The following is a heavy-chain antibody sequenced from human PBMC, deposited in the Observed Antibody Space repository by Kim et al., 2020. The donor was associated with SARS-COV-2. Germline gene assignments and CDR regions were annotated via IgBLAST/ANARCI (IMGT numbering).Heavy chain of an antibody. CDR3: ASAYCAVSSCYVDGASDV. V-gene: IGHV4-39*01. Sequence: SETLSLTCSVSGASISSSSYYWVWIRQPPGKGRERIGSIYYSVGSHYNPALKSRVTLSVDTSKSHFSLMLTSVTAADAAMYYFASAYCAVSSCYVDGASDVWGKGTMVTVAT. CDR2: IYYSVGS. J-gene: IGHJ3*01. CDR1: GASISSSSYY. D-gene: IGHD2-15*01.